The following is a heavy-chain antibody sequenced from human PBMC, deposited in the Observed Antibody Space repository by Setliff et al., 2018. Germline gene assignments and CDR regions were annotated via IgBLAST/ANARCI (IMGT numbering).Heavy chain of an antibody. Sequence: SETLSLTCTVSGGSISSGGYYWSWIRQPPGKGLEWIGYIYYSGSTYYNPSLKSRVTISVDTSKNQFSLKLSSVTAADTAVYYCARSFSRREKFLLDYWGQGALVTV. J-gene: IGHJ4*02. CDR2: IYYSGST. CDR3: ARSFSRREKFLLDY. CDR1: GGSISSGGYY. V-gene: IGHV4-30-4*08.